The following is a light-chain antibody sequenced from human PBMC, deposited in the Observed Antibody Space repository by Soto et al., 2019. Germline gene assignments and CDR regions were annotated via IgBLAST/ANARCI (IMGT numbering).Light chain of an antibody. V-gene: IGLV2-14*01. CDR2: EVS. J-gene: IGLJ2*01. CDR1: SSDVGAYNF. CDR3: SSYTTNKTLL. Sequence: QSALTQPASVSGSPGQSITISCTGTSSDVGAYNFVSWYQQHPGKAPTLIFYEVSNRPPGLSDRFSGSKSGTTASLTISGLQAEDEADYFCSSYTTNKTLLFGGGTKLTVL.